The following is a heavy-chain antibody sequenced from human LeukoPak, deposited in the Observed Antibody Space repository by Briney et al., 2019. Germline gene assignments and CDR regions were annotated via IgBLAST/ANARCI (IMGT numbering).Heavy chain of an antibody. CDR1: GYTFTSYG. D-gene: IGHD3-22*01. CDR3: ARVGGMITMIVVAPDY. Sequence: ASVKVSCKASGYTFTSYGISWVRQAPGQGLEWMGWISACNGNTNYAQKLQGRVTMTTDTSTSTAYMELRSLRSDDTAVYYCARVGGMITMIVVAPDYWGQGTLVTVSS. V-gene: IGHV1-18*01. CDR2: ISACNGNT. J-gene: IGHJ4*02.